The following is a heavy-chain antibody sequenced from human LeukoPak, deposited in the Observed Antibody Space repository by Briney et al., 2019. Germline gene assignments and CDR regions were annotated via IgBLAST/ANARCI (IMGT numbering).Heavy chain of an antibody. CDR3: ARDIAYYDSSGYYVPYYYYYYMDV. Sequence: ASVKVSCKASRYTFTNYNMHWARQAPGQGLEWMGIINPSDGSTKYAQKFQGRVTMTRDMSTSTVYMELSSLRSDDTAVYYCARDIAYYDSSGYYVPYYYYYYMDVWGKGTTVTVSS. D-gene: IGHD3-22*01. CDR2: INPSDGST. J-gene: IGHJ6*03. V-gene: IGHV1-46*01. CDR1: RYTFTNYN.